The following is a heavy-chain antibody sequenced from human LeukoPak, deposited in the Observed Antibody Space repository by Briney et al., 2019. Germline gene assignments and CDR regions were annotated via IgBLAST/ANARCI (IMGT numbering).Heavy chain of an antibody. V-gene: IGHV3-21*01. Sequence: GGSLRLSCAASGFTFSSYSMNWVRQAPGKGLEWVSSISSSSSYMYYADSVKGRFTISRDNSKNTLYLQMNSLRAEDTAVYYCARDNLQQWLFDYWGQGTLVTVSS. J-gene: IGHJ4*02. CDR2: ISSSSSYM. CDR1: GFTFSSYS. CDR3: ARDNLQQWLFDY. D-gene: IGHD6-19*01.